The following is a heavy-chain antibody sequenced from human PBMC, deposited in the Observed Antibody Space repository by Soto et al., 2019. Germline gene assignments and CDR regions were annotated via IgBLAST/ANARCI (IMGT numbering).Heavy chain of an antibody. CDR1: GGSITSFAYY. D-gene: IGHD6-13*01. CDR2: IYNSGST. J-gene: IGHJ4*02. Sequence: PSETLSLTCTVSGGSITSFAYYWGWIRQPPGKELEWIGTIYNSGSTYYNPSLKSRVTISVDTSKNHFSLELTSVTAADTAVYLCARHVGAAAGSIDHWGQGTLVTVSS. V-gene: IGHV4-39*01. CDR3: ARHVGAAAGSIDH.